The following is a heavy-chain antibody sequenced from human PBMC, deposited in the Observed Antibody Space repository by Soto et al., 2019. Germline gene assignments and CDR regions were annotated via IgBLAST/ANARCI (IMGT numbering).Heavy chain of an antibody. Sequence: PGGSLRGSWASSGFTFSIYSMNLVLHARVKGLEWVSSISSSSSYIYYADSVKGRFTISRDNAKNSLYLQMNSLRAEDTAVYYCAREWDDFWSGPLLGMDVWGQGTTVTVSS. CDR2: ISSSSSYI. V-gene: IGHV3-21*01. CDR1: GFTFSIYS. D-gene: IGHD3-3*01. CDR3: AREWDDFWSGPLLGMDV. J-gene: IGHJ6*02.